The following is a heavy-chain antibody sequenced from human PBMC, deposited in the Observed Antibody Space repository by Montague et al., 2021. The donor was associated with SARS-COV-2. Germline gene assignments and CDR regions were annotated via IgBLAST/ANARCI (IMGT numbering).Heavy chain of an antibody. CDR2: ISLGGHT. J-gene: IGHJ5*02. Sequence: SETLSLTCGVSGGSISDNNWWSWVRQSPETGLEWIGEISLGGHTDYNPSPKSRVTISLDKSKNQFSLTLTSVTAADTAVYYCARDIWEPEVRSRGWFDPWGQGILVTVSS. CDR1: GGSISDNNW. V-gene: IGHV4-4*02. CDR3: ARDIWEPEVRSRGWFDP. D-gene: IGHD1-26*01.